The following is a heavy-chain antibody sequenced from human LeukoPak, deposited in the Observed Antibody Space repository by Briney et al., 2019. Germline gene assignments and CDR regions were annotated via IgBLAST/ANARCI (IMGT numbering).Heavy chain of an antibody. CDR2: IYYSGST. Sequence: SETLSLTCTVSGGSISSSSYYWGWIRQPPGKGLEWIGSIYYSGSTYYNPSLKSRVTISVDTSKNQFSLKLSSVTAADTAVYYCARDRGRYFDWHSFDYWGQGTLVTVSS. V-gene: IGHV4-39*07. CDR3: ARDRGRYFDWHSFDY. J-gene: IGHJ4*02. CDR1: GGSISSSSYY. D-gene: IGHD3-9*01.